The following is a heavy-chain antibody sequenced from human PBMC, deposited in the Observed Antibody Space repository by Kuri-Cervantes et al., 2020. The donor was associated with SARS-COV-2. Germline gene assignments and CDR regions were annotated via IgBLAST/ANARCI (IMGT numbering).Heavy chain of an antibody. D-gene: IGHD4-11*01. Sequence: ESLKISCAVYGGSFSGYYWSWIRQPPGKGLEWIGEINHSGSTNYNPSLKSRVTISVDTSKNQFSLKLSSVAAADTAVYYCARDRRNSFDYWGQGTLVTVSS. CDR1: GGSFSGYY. CDR2: INHSGST. V-gene: IGHV4-34*01. CDR3: ARDRRNSFDY. J-gene: IGHJ4*02.